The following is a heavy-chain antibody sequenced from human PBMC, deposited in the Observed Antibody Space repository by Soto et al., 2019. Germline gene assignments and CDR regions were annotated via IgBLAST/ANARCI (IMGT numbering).Heavy chain of an antibody. CDR3: AKVLWALYYFDY. J-gene: IGHJ4*02. Sequence: PGGSLRLSCVASGFTFRNYAMSWVRQAPGKGLEWVSAISGNGGSTHYADSVKGRFTISRDNSKNILYLQMSSLRAEDTAVYYCAKVLWALYYFDYWGQGTLVTVSS. CDR2: ISGNGGST. D-gene: IGHD3-10*01. CDR1: GFTFRNYA. V-gene: IGHV3-23*01.